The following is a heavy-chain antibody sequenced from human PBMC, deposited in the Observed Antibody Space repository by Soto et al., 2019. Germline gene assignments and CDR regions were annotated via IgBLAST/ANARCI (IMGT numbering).Heavy chain of an antibody. D-gene: IGHD5-18*01. V-gene: IGHV3-66*01. CDR2: IYNDGST. CDR1: GFTVSSNY. J-gene: IGHJ4*02. Sequence: GGSLRLSCAASGFTVSSNYMSWVRQAPGKGLEWLSVIYNDGSTYYADSVKGRFTISRDNFKNTLYLQMNSLRAEDTAVYYCARDYSSYGPFDYWGQGTLVTVSS. CDR3: ARDYSSYGPFDY.